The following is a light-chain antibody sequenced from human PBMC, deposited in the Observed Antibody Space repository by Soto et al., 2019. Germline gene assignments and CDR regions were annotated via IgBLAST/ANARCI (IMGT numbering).Light chain of an antibody. J-gene: IGKJ1*01. CDR3: QQSYNSPWT. CDR1: QSISNY. V-gene: IGKV1-39*01. CDR2: AAS. Sequence: DILMTQSPSSLSASVGDSVTITCRASQSISNYLTWYQQKPAKAPRRLIYAASSLQSGVPSRFSGSGSGTDFTLTIRSLQPEDFATYDCQQSYNSPWTFGQGTKVEIK.